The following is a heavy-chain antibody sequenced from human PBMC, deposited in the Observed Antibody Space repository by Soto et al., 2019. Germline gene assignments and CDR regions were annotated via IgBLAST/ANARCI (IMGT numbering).Heavy chain of an antibody. CDR3: ARGAARPRELNFDY. CDR1: GFTFSSYD. D-gene: IGHD6-6*01. CDR2: IGTAGDT. V-gene: IGHV3-13*01. Sequence: GGSLRLSCAASGFTFSSYDMHWVRQATGKGLEWVSAIGTAGDTYYPGSVKGRFTISRENAKNSLYLQMNSLRAEDTAVYYCARGAARPRELNFDYWGQGTLVTVSS. J-gene: IGHJ4*02.